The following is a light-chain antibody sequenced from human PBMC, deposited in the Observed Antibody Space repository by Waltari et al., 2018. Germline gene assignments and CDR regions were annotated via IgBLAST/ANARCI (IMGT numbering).Light chain of an antibody. Sequence: IQMTQSPSSLAASVGARVTITCRASQNVGDYLNWYQQKSGKAPRLLIYTTSILQSGVPSRFSGSGSGTDFSLIINGLQPEDFATYYCQQTFSLETFGQGTKVEIK. CDR1: QNVGDY. V-gene: IGKV1-39*01. CDR3: QQTFSLET. J-gene: IGKJ1*01. CDR2: TTS.